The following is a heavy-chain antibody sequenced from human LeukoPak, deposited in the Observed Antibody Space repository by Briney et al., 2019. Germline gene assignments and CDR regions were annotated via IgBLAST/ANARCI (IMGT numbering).Heavy chain of an antibody. CDR3: AKRITIFGVAQALDY. V-gene: IGHV3-11*04. Sequence: PGGSLRLSCAASGFTFSDYYMSWIRQAPGKGLEWVSYISSSGNTIYYADSVKGRFTISRDNSKNTLYLQMNSLRAEDTAVYYCAKRITIFGVAQALDYWGQGTLVTVSS. CDR1: GFTFSDYY. CDR2: ISSSGNTI. D-gene: IGHD3-3*01. J-gene: IGHJ4*02.